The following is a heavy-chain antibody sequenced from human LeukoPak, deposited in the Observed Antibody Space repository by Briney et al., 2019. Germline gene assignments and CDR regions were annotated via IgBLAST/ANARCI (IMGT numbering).Heavy chain of an antibody. J-gene: IGHJ4*02. Sequence: GGSLRLSCAASGFTFSSYSMNWVRQAPGKGLESVSSISSSSSYIYYADSVKGRFSISRDNAKNSLYLQMNSLRAEDTAVYYCASCSGGSCYSGRIDYWGQGTLVTVSS. CDR2: ISSSSSYI. CDR1: GFTFSSYS. CDR3: ASCSGGSCYSGRIDY. V-gene: IGHV3-21*01. D-gene: IGHD2-15*01.